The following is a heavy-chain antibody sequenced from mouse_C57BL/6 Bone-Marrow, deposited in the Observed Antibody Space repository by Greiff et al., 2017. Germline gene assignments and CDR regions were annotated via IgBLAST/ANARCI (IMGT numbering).Heavy chain of an antibody. CDR1: GYTFTSYW. CDR2: IYPGSGST. D-gene: IGHD1-1*01. V-gene: IGHV1-55*01. Sequence: QVQLQQPGAELVKPGASVKMSCKASGYTFTSYWITWVKQRPGQGLEWIGDIYPGSGSTNYNEKFKSKATLTVDTATSTAYMQLSSLTSEDSAVDYCARGWYYGSWFAYWGQGTLVTVSA. CDR3: ARGWYYGSWFAY. J-gene: IGHJ3*01.